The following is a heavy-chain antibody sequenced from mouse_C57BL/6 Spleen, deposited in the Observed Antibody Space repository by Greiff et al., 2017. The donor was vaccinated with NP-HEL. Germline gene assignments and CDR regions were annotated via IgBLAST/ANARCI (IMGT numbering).Heavy chain of an antibody. V-gene: IGHV1-54*01. CDR3: ARGSGSFDY. D-gene: IGHD3-2*02. CDR2: INPGSGGT. CDR1: GYAFTNYL. Sequence: VKVVESGAELVRPGTSVKVSCKASGYAFTNYLIEWVKQRPGQGLEWIGVINPGSGGTNYNEKFKGKATLTADKSSSTAYMQLSSLTSEDSAVYFCARGSGSFDYWGQGTTLTVSS. J-gene: IGHJ2*01.